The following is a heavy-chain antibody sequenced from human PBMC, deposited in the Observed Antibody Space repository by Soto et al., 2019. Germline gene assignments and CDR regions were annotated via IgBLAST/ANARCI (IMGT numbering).Heavy chain of an antibody. CDR3: ALCRIPAAGDPPYNWFDP. D-gene: IGHD6-13*01. J-gene: IGHJ5*02. CDR1: GASITSGGYS. V-gene: IGHV4-30-2*06. Sequence: SETLSLTCAVSGASITSGGYSWSWIRQSAGRVLEWIGYIYHSETTYYNPSLKSRVTISVDRSKNHFSLKLTSVTAADTAVYFSALCRIPAAGDPPYNWFDPWGQGTLVTVSS. CDR2: IYHSETT.